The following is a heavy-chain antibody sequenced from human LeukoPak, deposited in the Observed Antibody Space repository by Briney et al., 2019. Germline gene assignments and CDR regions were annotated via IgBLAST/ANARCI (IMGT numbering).Heavy chain of an antibody. CDR2: IRYDGSNK. CDR1: GFTFSSYG. J-gene: IGHJ4*02. V-gene: IGHV3-30*02. D-gene: IGHD4-17*01. Sequence: PGGSLRLSCAASGFTFSSYGMHWVRQAPGKGLEWVAFIRYDGSNKYYADSVKGRFTISRDDSKNTLYLQMNSLRAEDTAEYYCGTPGPTVTGGFEYWGQGTLVTVSS. CDR3: GTPGPTVTGGFEY.